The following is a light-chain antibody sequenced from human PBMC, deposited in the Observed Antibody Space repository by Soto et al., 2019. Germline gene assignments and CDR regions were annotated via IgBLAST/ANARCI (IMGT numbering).Light chain of an antibody. J-gene: IGKJ4*01. CDR3: QQYGRSPLT. V-gene: IGKV3-20*01. CDR2: ETS. Sequence: TLSLSPGERATLSCRASQSIGTFLAWYQQKPGQVPRLLIYETSKRATGIPARFSGSGSGTDFTLTISRLEPEDFAVYYCQQYGRSPLTFGGGSKLDIK. CDR1: QSIGTF.